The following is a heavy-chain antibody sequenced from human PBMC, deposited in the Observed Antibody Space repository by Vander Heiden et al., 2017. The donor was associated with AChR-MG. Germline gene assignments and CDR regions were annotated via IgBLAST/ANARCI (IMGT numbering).Heavy chain of an antibody. D-gene: IGHD1-1*01. CDR1: GFTFDDYA. J-gene: IGHJ1*01. V-gene: IGHV3-9*01. Sequence: EVQLVESGGDLVQPGRSLRLSCAASGFTFDDYAMHWVRQAPGKGLGWVSTISWSSGSIVYADSVKGRFTISRDNAKNSLYLQMNSLRVEDTAFYYCAKADSNTGPDYFQDWGQGTLVTVSS. CDR3: AKADSNTGPDYFQD. CDR2: ISWSSGSI.